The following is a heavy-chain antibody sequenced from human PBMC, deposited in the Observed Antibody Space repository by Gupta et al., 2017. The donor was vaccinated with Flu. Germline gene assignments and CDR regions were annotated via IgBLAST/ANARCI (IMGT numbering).Heavy chain of an antibody. V-gene: IGHV3-30*19. CDR1: GFTFSSHG. CDR3: ARDRSRYMYSSMDV. J-gene: IGHJ6*02. D-gene: IGHD3-16*02. CDR2: MSGDGLNS. Sequence: QEKLEESGGGVVQPGKSLTLSCATSGFTFSSHGLHWVRQSPGKGLEWVGVMSGDGLNSAYTRSLGGRFSISRDNSKRTVFLQMDSLTAEDTAHYYCARDRSRYMYSSMDVWGQGTAVIVSS.